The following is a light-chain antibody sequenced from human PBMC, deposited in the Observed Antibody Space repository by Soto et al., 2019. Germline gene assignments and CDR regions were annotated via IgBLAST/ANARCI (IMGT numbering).Light chain of an antibody. J-gene: IGKJ2*01. CDR3: QQYNNWPYT. Sequence: EIVMTQSPATLSVSPGDRATLSCRASQSVRSYLAWYQQKPGQCPRLLISGASTRATGFPARFSDSGSGTEFSLTIRDLQSEDFAVYYCQQYNNWPYTFGQGTKLEIK. CDR2: GAS. V-gene: IGKV3-15*01. CDR1: QSVRSY.